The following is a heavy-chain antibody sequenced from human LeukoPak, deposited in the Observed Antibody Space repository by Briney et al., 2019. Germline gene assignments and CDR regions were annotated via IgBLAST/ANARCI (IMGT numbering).Heavy chain of an antibody. CDR2: VYPSGDT. CDR3: AAYQWWFQNDV. J-gene: IGHJ4*02. D-gene: IGHD2-15*01. Sequence: PSETLSLTCDFSGGSFSSNYWSWFRQPPGGGLEWIAEVYPSGDTKYNPSPTGRVTISADRSRGHLFLGLSSVIAADTAVYYCAAYQWWFQNDVWGQGTLVTVSS. CDR1: GGSFSSNY. V-gene: IGHV4-34*01.